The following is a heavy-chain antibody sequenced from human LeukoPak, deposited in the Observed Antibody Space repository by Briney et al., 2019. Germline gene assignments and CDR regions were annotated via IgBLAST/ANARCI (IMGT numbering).Heavy chain of an antibody. CDR2: IYSGGST. V-gene: IGHV3-66*01. CDR1: GFTVSSNY. Sequence: PGGSLTLSCAASGFTVSSNYMNWVRRTPGKGLEWVSVIYSGGSTYYADSVKGRFTISRDNSKNTLYLQMNSLRADDTAVYYCARVGQNAFDIWGQGTMVTVSS. J-gene: IGHJ3*02. CDR3: ARVGQNAFDI.